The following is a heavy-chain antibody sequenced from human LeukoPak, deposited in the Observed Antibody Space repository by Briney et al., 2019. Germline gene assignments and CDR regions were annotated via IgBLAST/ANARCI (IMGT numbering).Heavy chain of an antibody. CDR2: AFYRPKWYN. CDR3: ARMVGVDIDY. CDR1: GDSVSSNSAA. J-gene: IGHJ4*02. Sequence: SQTLSLICAISGDSVSSNSAAWDWIRQSPSRGLEWLGRAFYRPKWYNDYALSVKSRITINPDTSKNQFSLQLNSVTPEDTAVYYCARMVGVDIDYWGQGTLVTVSS. V-gene: IGHV6-1*01. D-gene: IGHD1-26*01.